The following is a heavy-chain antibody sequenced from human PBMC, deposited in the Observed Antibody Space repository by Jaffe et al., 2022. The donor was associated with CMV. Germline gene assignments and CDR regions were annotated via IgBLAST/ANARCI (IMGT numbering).Heavy chain of an antibody. V-gene: IGHV3-74*01. CDR3: ARESGSNYDLALDS. J-gene: IGHJ4*02. D-gene: IGHD1-26*01. Sequence: DVQLAESGGGLIQPGGSLRLSCAASGFSFRSYWMHWVRQVPGKGLVWLSRIKTDGSYTNYADSVKGRFTISRDNARNTVYLQMNALRADDTAVYFCARESGSNYDLALDSWGQGVLVTVSS. CDR2: IKTDGSYT. CDR1: GFSFRSYW.